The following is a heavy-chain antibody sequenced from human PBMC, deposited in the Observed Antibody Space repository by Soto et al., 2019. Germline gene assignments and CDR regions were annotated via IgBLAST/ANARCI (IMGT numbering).Heavy chain of an antibody. Sequence: PSETLSLTCTVSGGSIISYYWSWIRQPPGKGLEWIGYIYYSGSTNYNPSLKSRVTISVDTSKNQFSLKLSSVTAADTAVYYCGRDRGASGYYYYYGMDVWGQGITVTVSS. CDR1: GGSIISYY. CDR2: IYYSGST. V-gene: IGHV4-59*01. D-gene: IGHD3-10*01. CDR3: GRDRGASGYYYYYGMDV. J-gene: IGHJ6*02.